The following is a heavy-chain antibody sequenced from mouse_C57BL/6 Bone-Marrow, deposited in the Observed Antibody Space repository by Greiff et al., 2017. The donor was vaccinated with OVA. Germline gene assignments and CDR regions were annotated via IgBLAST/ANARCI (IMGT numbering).Heavy chain of an antibody. CDR3: TPYYGTFDY. J-gene: IGHJ2*01. V-gene: IGHV14-4*01. CDR1: GFNIKDDY. CDR2: IDPENGDT. Sequence: DVQLQESGAELVRPGASVKLSCTASGFNIKDDYMHWVKQRPEQGLEWIGWIDPENGDTEYASNFQGKATITADTSSNTAYLQLSSLTSEDTAVYYCTPYYGTFDYWGQGTTLTVSS. D-gene: IGHD2-10*01.